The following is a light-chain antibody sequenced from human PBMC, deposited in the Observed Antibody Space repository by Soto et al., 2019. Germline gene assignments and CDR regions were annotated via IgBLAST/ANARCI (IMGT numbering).Light chain of an antibody. CDR2: ANN. Sequence: QSVLTQPPSVSGAPGQRVTISCTGSNSDIGAGYDVHWYQQLPGTAPKLVIYANNNRPSGVPDRFSASKSGTSASLAITGLQADDEADYYCQSYDSSLRGVFGTGTKLPVL. V-gene: IGLV1-40*01. CDR3: QSYDSSLRGV. J-gene: IGLJ1*01. CDR1: NSDIGAGYD.